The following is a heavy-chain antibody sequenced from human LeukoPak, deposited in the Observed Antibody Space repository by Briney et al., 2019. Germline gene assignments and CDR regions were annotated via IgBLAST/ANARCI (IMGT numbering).Heavy chain of an antibody. D-gene: IGHD3-3*01. CDR2: ISGSGGST. CDR3: AKDRAFGVVTDNYYYYGMDV. V-gene: IGHV3-23*01. J-gene: IGHJ6*02. Sequence: GGSLRLSCAASGFTFSSYAMSWVRQAPGKGLEWVSAISGSGGSTYYADSVKGRFTISRDNSKNTLYLQMNSLRAEDTTVYYCAKDRAFGVVTDNYYYYGMDVWGQGTTVTVSS. CDR1: GFTFSSYA.